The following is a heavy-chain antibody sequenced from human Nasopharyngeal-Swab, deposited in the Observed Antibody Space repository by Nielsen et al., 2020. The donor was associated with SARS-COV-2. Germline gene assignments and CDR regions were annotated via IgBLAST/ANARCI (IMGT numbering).Heavy chain of an antibody. CDR2: IYYSGST. V-gene: IGHV4-59*01. CDR3: ARDMGESSGWPDPFDY. Sequence: SETLSLTCTVSGGSISSYYWSWIRQPPGKGLEWIGYIYYSGSTNYNPSLKSRVTISVDTSKNQFSLKLSSVTAAGTAVYYCARDMGESSGWPDPFDYWGQGTLVTVSS. CDR1: GGSISSYY. J-gene: IGHJ4*02. D-gene: IGHD6-19*01.